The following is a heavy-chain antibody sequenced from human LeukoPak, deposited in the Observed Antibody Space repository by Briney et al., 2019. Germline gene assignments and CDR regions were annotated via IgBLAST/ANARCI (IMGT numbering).Heavy chain of an antibody. CDR3: ARSVDDSSGYFYGVFDI. V-gene: IGHV1-2*02. CDR1: GYTFTGYH. CDR2: IDPKSGGT. J-gene: IGHJ3*02. D-gene: IGHD3-22*01. Sequence: ASVKVSCKASGYTFTGYHTHWVRQAPGQGLAWMGWIDPKSGGTKYEEKFQGRVTMTRDTSISTAYMELSRLRSDDTAVYYCARSVDDSSGYFYGVFDIWGQGTMVTVSS.